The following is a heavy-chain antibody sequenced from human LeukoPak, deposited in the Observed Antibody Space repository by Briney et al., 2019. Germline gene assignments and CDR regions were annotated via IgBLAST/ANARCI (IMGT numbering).Heavy chain of an antibody. D-gene: IGHD3-10*01. CDR2: ISSASLAI. V-gene: IGHV3-11*04. CDR1: GFTFSDYY. CDR3: ARSGHYGAGTYYSLNGFDP. Sequence: GGSLRLSCAASGFTFSDYYMSWIRQAPGKGLEWVSYISSASLAIYYADSVKGRFTISRDNAKDSLYLQMNSLRAEDAAVYYCARSGHYGAGTYYSLNGFDPWGQGTLVTVSS. J-gene: IGHJ5*02.